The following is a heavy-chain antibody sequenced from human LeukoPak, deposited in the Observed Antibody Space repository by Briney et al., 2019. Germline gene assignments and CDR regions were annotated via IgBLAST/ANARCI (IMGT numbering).Heavy chain of an antibody. CDR2: ISGSGRGT. Sequence: GGFLRLSCAASGFTFSSYAMSWVRQAPGKGLEGVSAISGSGRGTYYADSVKGRFTISRDNSKNTLYLQMNSLRAEDTAVYYCAKAVRGYYYVGYDYWGQGTLVTVSS. CDR1: GFTFSSYA. CDR3: AKAVRGYYYVGYDY. V-gene: IGHV3-23*01. D-gene: IGHD3-22*01. J-gene: IGHJ4*02.